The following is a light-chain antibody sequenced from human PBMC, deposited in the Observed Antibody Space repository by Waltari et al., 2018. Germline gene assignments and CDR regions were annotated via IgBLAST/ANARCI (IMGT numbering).Light chain of an antibody. V-gene: IGLV2-14*03. Sequence: QSALPQPASVSGSPGQSITISCTGTSSDVGGYNYVSWNQQHPGKGPKLMTYDVSNRPSGVPNRFSGSKSGNTASLTISGLQAEDEADYYCSSYTSSNSYVFGTGTKVTVL. CDR2: DVS. CDR1: SSDVGGYNY. CDR3: SSYTSSNSYV. J-gene: IGLJ1*01.